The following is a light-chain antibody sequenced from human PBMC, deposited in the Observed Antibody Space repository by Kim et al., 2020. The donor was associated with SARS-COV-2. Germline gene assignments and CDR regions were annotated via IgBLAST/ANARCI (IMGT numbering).Light chain of an antibody. CDR1: SGNSSYA. CDR2: LNSDGAH. CDR3: QTWGTGIRV. V-gene: IGLV4-69*01. Sequence: ASVKHTCTLSSGNSSYAIAWHQQQPEKGPRYLMKLNSDGAHNKGDGIPDRFSGSSSGAERYLTISSLQSEDEADYYCQTWGTGIRVFGGGTQLTVL. J-gene: IGLJ2*01.